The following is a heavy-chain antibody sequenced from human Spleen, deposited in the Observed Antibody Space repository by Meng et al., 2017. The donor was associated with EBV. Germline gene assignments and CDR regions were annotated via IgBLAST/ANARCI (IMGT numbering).Heavy chain of an antibody. CDR2: ISRSGST. J-gene: IGHJ4*02. CDR1: GGSFTGYY. D-gene: IGHD3-16*01. Sequence: QVQLQQLGAALLKPYETLYLTGSVYGGSFTGYYWTWIRQPPGKGLEWIGEISRSGSTNYTPSLKSRVTISLDTSKNQFSLKLSSVTAADTAVYYCARRGGVDYWGQGTLVTVSS. V-gene: IGHV4-34*01. CDR3: ARRGGVDY.